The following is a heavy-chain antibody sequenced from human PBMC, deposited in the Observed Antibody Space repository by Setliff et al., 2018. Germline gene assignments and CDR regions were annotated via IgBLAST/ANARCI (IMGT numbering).Heavy chain of an antibody. CDR1: GFTFSTYR. V-gene: IGHV3-33*08. D-gene: IGHD2-15*01. CDR3: ARTCSGSGCYAGLES. Sequence: GGSLRLSCAASGFTFSTYRMHWVRQAPGKGLEWVAVIWGDGGTKYHADSVKGRFTISRVNSKNTLYLQMNSLRPEDTAVYYCARTCSGSGCYAGLESWGQGTPVTVSS. CDR2: IWGDGGTK. J-gene: IGHJ4*02.